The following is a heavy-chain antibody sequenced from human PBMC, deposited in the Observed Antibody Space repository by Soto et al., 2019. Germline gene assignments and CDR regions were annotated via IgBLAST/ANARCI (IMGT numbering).Heavy chain of an antibody. V-gene: IGHV1-18*01. Sequence: QVQLVQSGAEVKKPGASVKVSCKASGYTFTSYGISWVRQAPGQGLEWMGWISAYNGNTNYAQKLQGRVTMTTDTSTSTAYMELRSLRSDDTAVYYCAGDLDSRFVTPEGGYWGQGTLVTVSS. CDR3: AGDLDSRFVTPEGGY. J-gene: IGHJ4*02. CDR2: ISAYNGNT. CDR1: GYTFTSYG. D-gene: IGHD3-22*01.